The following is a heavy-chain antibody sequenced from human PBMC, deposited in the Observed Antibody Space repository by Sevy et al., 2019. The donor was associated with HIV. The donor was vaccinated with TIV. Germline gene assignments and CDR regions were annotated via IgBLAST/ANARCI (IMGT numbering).Heavy chain of an antibody. J-gene: IGHJ4*02. D-gene: IGHD6-19*01. CDR2: ITLSGSTI. CDR1: GFTFSSYE. Sequence: GGSLRLSCTASGFTFSSYEMNWVRQAPGKGLEWVSHITLSGSTIYYADSVKGRFTISRDNAKNSLYLQMNSLRAEDTAVYYCARDRQGITVAGTAIDYWGQGTLVTVSS. V-gene: IGHV3-48*03. CDR3: ARDRQGITVAGTAIDY.